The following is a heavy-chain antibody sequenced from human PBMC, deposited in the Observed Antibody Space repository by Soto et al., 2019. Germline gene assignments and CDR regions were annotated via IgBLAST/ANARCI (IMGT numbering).Heavy chain of an antibody. D-gene: IGHD3-22*01. J-gene: IGHJ4*02. CDR2: ISDRDDST. Sequence: EVQLLESGGGLVQPGGSLRLSCAASGFTFSTFAMGWVRQAAGKGLEWVSVISDRDDSTYYADSVKGRFTISRDNSKSALYLQMNSLPGDDTAIYYCAKAISEYYAPSDYWGQGTQVIVSS. CDR1: GFTFSTFA. CDR3: AKAISEYYAPSDY. V-gene: IGHV3-23*01.